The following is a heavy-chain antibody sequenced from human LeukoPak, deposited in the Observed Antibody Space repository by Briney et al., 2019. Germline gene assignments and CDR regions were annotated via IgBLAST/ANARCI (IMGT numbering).Heavy chain of an antibody. CDR2: IIPILGIA. CDR3: ARWEYSSSSYRFDP. V-gene: IGHV1-69*02. J-gene: IGHJ5*02. Sequence: SVKVSCKASGGTFSSYTISWVRQAPGQRLEWMGRIIPILGIANYAHKFQGRVKITADKSTSTAYMELSSLRSEDTAVYYCARWEYSSSSYRFDPWGQGTLVTVSS. D-gene: IGHD6-6*01. CDR1: GGTFSSYT.